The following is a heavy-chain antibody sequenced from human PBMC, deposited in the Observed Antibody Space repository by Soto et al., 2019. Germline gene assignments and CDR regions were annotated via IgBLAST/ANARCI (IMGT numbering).Heavy chain of an antibody. CDR2: IDPSDSYT. CDR3: ATRVSSSWYLDY. V-gene: IGHV5-10-1*01. Sequence: HGESLKISCKGSGYSFTSYWISWVRQMPGKGLEWMGRIDPSDSYTNYSPSFQGHVTISADKSISTAYLQWSSLKASDTAMYYCATRVSSSWYLDYWGQGTLVTVSS. CDR1: GYSFTSYW. D-gene: IGHD6-13*01. J-gene: IGHJ4*02.